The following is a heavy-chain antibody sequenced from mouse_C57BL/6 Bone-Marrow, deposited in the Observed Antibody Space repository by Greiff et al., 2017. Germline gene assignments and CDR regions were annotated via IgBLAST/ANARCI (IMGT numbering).Heavy chain of an antibody. D-gene: IGHD1-1*01. CDR2: IYPGSGST. Sequence: VQLQQPGAELVKPGASVKMSCKASGYTFTSYWITWVKQRPGQGLEWIGDIYPGSGSTNYNEKFKSKATLTVDTSSCTAYMQLSSLTSEDSAVYYCALGVIPYYYGSSYWYFDVWGTGTTVTVSS. CDR1: GYTFTSYW. CDR3: ALGVIPYYYGSSYWYFDV. J-gene: IGHJ1*03. V-gene: IGHV1-55*01.